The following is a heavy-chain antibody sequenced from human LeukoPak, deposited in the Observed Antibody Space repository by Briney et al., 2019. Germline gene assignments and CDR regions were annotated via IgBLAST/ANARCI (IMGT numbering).Heavy chain of an antibody. CDR3: ARPDYDFWSGSPGGNYMDV. Sequence: GGSLRLSCAASGFTFTTYSMNWVRQAPGKGPEWVSSISSTSSYVYYADSVRGRFTISRDNAKNSLYLQMDSLRAEDTAVYYCARPDYDFWSGSPGGNYMDVWGKGTTVTVPS. CDR2: ISSTSSYV. CDR1: GFTFTTYS. J-gene: IGHJ6*03. V-gene: IGHV3-21*01. D-gene: IGHD3-3*01.